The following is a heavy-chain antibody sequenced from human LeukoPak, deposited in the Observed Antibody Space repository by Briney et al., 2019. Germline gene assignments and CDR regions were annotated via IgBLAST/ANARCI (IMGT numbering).Heavy chain of an antibody. V-gene: IGHV4-38-2*02. D-gene: IGHD3-22*01. CDR1: GYSISRGYS. J-gene: IGHJ4*02. CDR3: AREDYYNSGGYYLDY. Sequence: SETLSLTCTVSGYSISRGYSWGWIRQPPGKGLEWIGNIYHSGSTNYSPSLKSRVTISVDTSKNQFSLKLSSVTAADTAVYFCAREDYYNSGGYYLDYWGQGTLVTVSS. CDR2: IYHSGST.